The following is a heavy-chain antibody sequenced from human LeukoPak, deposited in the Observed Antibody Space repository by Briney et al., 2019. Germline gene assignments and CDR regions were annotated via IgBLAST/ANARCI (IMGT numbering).Heavy chain of an antibody. Sequence: PSETLSLTCTVSGGSISSYYWSWIRQPPGKGLGWSGYIYYSGSTNYNPSLKSRVTISVDTSKNQFSLKLSSVTAADTAVYYCARMGVVPAAIAYFDYWGQGTLVTVSS. CDR3: ARMGVVPAAIAYFDY. D-gene: IGHD2-2*01. V-gene: IGHV4-59*08. J-gene: IGHJ4*02. CDR2: IYYSGST. CDR1: GGSISSYY.